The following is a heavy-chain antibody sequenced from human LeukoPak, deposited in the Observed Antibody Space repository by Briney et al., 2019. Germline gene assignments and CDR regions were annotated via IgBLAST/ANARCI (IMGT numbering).Heavy chain of an antibody. D-gene: IGHD2-15*01. J-gene: IGHJ5*02. CDR1: GFTFTAST. Sequence: GGSLRLSCSVSGFTFTASTINCVRQAPGKGPEWVSYIDYGGSVTHYADSVKGRFTISRDNAKNSLYLQMNSLRAEDTAVYYCAREKGYCSGGSCYSDWFHPWGQGTLVTVSS. CDR3: AREKGYCSGGSCYSDWFHP. CDR2: IDYGGSVT. V-gene: IGHV3-48*03.